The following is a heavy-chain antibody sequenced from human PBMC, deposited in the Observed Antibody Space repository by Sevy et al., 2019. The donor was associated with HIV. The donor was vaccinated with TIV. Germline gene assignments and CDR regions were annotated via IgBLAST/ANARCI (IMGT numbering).Heavy chain of an antibody. Sequence: GGSLRLSCAASGFTFSNYAMNWVRQAPGKGLEWVSGISGSGGSGDKTNYADSVKGRFTISRDDSKNSLYLQLNSLRAEDTAIYYCARKYHSSGYCDYWGQGTLVTVSS. CDR3: ARKYHSSGYCDY. CDR2: ISGSGGSGDKT. CDR1: GFTFSNYA. V-gene: IGHV3-23*01. J-gene: IGHJ4*02. D-gene: IGHD3-22*01.